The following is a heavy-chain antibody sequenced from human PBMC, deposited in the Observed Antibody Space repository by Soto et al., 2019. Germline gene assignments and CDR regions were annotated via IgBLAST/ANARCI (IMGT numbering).Heavy chain of an antibody. CDR3: ARGVYCSGGSCYGFGYYYGMDV. CDR2: IIPIFGTA. V-gene: IGHV1-69*01. J-gene: IGHJ6*02. Sequence: QVQLVQSGAEVKKPGSSVKVSCKASGGTFSSYAISWVRQAPGQGLEWMGGIIPIFGTANYAQKFQGRVTITADESTSTAYMELSSLRSEDTAVYYCARGVYCSGGSCYGFGYYYGMDVWGQGTTVTVSS. D-gene: IGHD2-15*01. CDR1: GGTFSSYA.